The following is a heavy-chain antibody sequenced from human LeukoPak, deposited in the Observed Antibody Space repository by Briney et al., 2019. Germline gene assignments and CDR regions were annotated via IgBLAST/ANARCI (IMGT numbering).Heavy chain of an antibody. CDR3: ARHRIWGAYFDY. Sequence: SETLSLTCAVSGGSISSSNWWSWIRQPPGKGLEWIGEINHSGSTNYNPSLKSRVTISVDTSKNQFSLKLSSVTAADTAVYYCARHRIWGAYFDYWGQGTLVTVSS. CDR1: GGSISSSNW. CDR2: INHSGST. V-gene: IGHV4-4*02. J-gene: IGHJ4*02. D-gene: IGHD3-16*01.